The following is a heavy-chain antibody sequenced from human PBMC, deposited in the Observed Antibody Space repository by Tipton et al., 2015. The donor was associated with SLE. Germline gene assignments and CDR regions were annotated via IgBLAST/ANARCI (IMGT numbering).Heavy chain of an antibody. D-gene: IGHD1-26*01. V-gene: IGHV1-46*01. CDR1: GYTFTTYY. CDR3: ARGNSGSYSPLAY. J-gene: IGHJ4*02. Sequence: QVQLVQSGADVKRPGASVKVSCKSSGYTFTTYYMHWVRQAPGQGLEWMGIINPSGGSTTRAQKFQGRVTLTRDTSTSTFYMELSSLRSEDPALYYWARGNSGSYSPLAYWGQGTLVTVPS. CDR2: INPSGGST.